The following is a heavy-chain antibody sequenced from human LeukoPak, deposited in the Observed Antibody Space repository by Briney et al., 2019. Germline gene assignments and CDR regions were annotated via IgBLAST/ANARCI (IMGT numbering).Heavy chain of an antibody. D-gene: IGHD6-19*01. CDR2: ISSNGGST. Sequence: PGGSLRLSCAASGFTFSSYAMHWVRQAPGKGLEYVSAISSNGGSTYYANSVKGRFTISRDNSKNRLYLQMGSLRAEDMAVYYCARGVAWSSSGWYFDYWGQGTLVTVSS. CDR1: GFTFSSYA. J-gene: IGHJ4*02. CDR3: ARGVAWSSSGWYFDY. V-gene: IGHV3-64*01.